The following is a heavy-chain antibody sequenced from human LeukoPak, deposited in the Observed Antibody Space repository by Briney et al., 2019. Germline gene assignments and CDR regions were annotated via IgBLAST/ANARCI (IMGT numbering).Heavy chain of an antibody. CDR2: IYAGGTT. Sequence: GGSLRLSCAASVFTLSSNYMSWVRQAPGKGLEWVALIYAGGTTHYADSVKGRFTISRDNSRNTLYLQMSILRAEDTAVYYCARAPTITTIFDCWGQGTLVTVSS. V-gene: IGHV3-66*01. J-gene: IGHJ4*02. D-gene: IGHD4-11*01. CDR3: ARAPTITTIFDC. CDR1: VFTLSSNY.